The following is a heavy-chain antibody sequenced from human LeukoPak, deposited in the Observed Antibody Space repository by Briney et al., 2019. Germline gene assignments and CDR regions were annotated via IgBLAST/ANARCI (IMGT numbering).Heavy chain of an antibody. D-gene: IGHD3-3*01. CDR1: GYTFTSYA. V-gene: IGHV1-3*01. CDR2: INAGNGNT. CDR3: ARLSGITIFGTADAFDI. J-gene: IGHJ3*02. Sequence: ASVKVSCKASGYTFTSYAMHWVRQAPGQRLEWMGWINAGNGNTNYAQKLQGRVTMTTDTSTSTAYMELRSLRSDDTAVYYCARLSGITIFGTADAFDIWGQGTMVTVSS.